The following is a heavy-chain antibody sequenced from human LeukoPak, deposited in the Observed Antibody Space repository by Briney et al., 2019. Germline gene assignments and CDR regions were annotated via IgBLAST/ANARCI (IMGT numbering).Heavy chain of an antibody. J-gene: IGHJ3*02. V-gene: IGHV1-2*02. D-gene: IGHD2-15*01. CDR2: INPNSGGT. CDR1: GYTFTGYY. Sequence: ASVKVSCKASGYTFTGYYMHWVRQAPGQGLEWMGWINPNSGGTNYAQKFQGRVTMTRETSISTAYLQWSSLKASDTAMYYCARLYCSGGSCYGRGAFDIWGQGTMVTVSS. CDR3: ARLYCSGGSCYGRGAFDI.